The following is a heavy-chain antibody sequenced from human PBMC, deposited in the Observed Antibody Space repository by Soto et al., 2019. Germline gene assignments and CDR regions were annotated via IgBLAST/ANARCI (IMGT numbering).Heavy chain of an antibody. D-gene: IGHD2-15*01. CDR2: IWYDGSNK. V-gene: IGHV3-33*01. J-gene: IGHJ6*02. CDR1: GFTFSSYG. Sequence: QVQLVESGGGVVQPGRSLRLSCAASGFTFSSYGMHWVRQAPGKGLEWVAVIWYDGSNKYYADSVKGRFTISRDNSKNTLYLQMNSLRAEDTAVYYCATYRSGGSCYSGYYYYGMDVWGQGTTVTVSS. CDR3: ATYRSGGSCYSGYYYYGMDV.